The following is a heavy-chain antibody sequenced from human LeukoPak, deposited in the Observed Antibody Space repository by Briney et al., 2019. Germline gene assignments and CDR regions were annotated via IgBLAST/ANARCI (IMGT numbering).Heavy chain of an antibody. D-gene: IGHD4-17*01. CDR2: IYPGDSAT. Sequence: GESLKISCKGSGYSFTSYWIGWVRQLPGKGLEWMGIIYPGDSATRYNPSFQGQITISADKSISTAYLQWSSLKASDTAIYYCARRQDADYALGHWGQGTLVTVSS. J-gene: IGHJ4*02. CDR3: ARRQDADYALGH. CDR1: GYSFTSYW. V-gene: IGHV5-51*01.